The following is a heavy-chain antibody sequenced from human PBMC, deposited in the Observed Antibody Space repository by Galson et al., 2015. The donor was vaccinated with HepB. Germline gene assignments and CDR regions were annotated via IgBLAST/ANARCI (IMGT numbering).Heavy chain of an antibody. CDR3: AKNDSWRNNYLEYFQH. D-gene: IGHD3-3*01. Sequence: LRLSCAASGFTFSTYGMHWVRQAPGKGLEWVAVISFDGSNKYYADSVKGRFTISRDNSKNTLYLQMNNLRAEDTAVYYCAKNDSWRNNYLEYFQHWGQGTLVTVSS. J-gene: IGHJ1*01. CDR1: GFTFSTYG. V-gene: IGHV3-30*18. CDR2: ISFDGSNK.